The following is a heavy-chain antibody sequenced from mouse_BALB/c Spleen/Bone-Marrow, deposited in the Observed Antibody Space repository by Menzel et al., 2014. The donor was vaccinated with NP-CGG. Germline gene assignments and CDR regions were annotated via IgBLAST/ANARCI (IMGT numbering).Heavy chain of an antibody. CDR1: GFAFSGYD. CDR2: ISSGGINT. J-gene: IGHJ4*01. V-gene: IGHV5-12-1*01. Sequence: VESGGGLVKPGWSLKLSCAASGFAFSGYDMSWVRQTPEKRLEWVAYISSGGINTYYPDSVKGRFTISRDNAKNTLYLQMNSLKSEDTAMYYCARQRGYGYAKDCWRQGTSATVSS. D-gene: IGHD2-2*01. CDR3: ARQRGYGYAKDC.